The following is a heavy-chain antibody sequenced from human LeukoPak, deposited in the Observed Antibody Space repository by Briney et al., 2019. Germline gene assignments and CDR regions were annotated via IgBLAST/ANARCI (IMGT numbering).Heavy chain of an antibody. D-gene: IGHD5-24*01. Sequence: GGSLRLYSAAYRFTFPDYCMGWLRQAPGKGLEWVSYISSSSSYTNYADSVKGRFTISRDDAKKSLYLQMTSLRADDTAVYEYTRDECWLDGYTADYWGQGTLVTVSS. CDR2: ISSSSSYT. V-gene: IGHV3-11*05. J-gene: IGHJ4*02. CDR1: RFTFPDYC. CDR3: TRDECWLDGYTADY.